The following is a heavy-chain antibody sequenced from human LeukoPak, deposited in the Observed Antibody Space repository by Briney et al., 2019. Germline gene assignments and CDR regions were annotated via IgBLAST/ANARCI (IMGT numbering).Heavy chain of an antibody. V-gene: IGHV4-38-2*01. CDR1: GYSISSGYY. CDR2: IYRSGNT. D-gene: IGHD3-10*01. J-gene: IGHJ4*02. CDR3: VRQNYDSGRLYYTY. Sequence: PSETLSLTCAVSGYSISSGYYWGWIRQPPGKGLECIGIIYRSGNTYFNPSLQSRVTISIDTSKNQLSLKLKSVIAADTAVYYCVRQNYDSGRLYYTYWGQGTLVTVSS.